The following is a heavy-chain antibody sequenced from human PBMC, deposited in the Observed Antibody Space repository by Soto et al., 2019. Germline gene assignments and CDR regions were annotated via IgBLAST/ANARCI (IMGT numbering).Heavy chain of an antibody. Sequence: QVQLVESGGGVVQPGRSLRLSCAASGFTFSSYGMHWVRQAPGKGLEWVAVISYDGSNKYYADSVKGRFTISRDNSKNTLYLQMNSLRAEDTAVYYCAKEVVRGVIITIPWFDPWGQGTLVTVSS. D-gene: IGHD3-10*01. CDR2: ISYDGSNK. J-gene: IGHJ5*02. CDR1: GFTFSSYG. V-gene: IGHV3-30*18. CDR3: AKEVVRGVIITIPWFDP.